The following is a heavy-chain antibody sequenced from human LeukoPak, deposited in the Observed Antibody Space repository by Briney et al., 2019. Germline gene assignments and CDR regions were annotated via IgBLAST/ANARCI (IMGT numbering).Heavy chain of an antibody. Sequence: RASETLSLTCTVSGGSISSYYWTWVRQPAGKGLEWIERIYTSGTINYNPSLKSRAIISVDKSKNQFSVQLTSVTAADTAVYYCARCQRATGGANWLDPWGQGILVTVSS. CDR3: ARCQRATGGANWLDP. CDR1: GGSISSYY. J-gene: IGHJ5*02. V-gene: IGHV4-4*07. D-gene: IGHD3-10*01. CDR2: IYTSGTI.